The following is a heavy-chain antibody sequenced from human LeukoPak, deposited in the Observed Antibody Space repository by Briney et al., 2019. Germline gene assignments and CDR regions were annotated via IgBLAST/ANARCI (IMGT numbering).Heavy chain of an antibody. J-gene: IGHJ5*02. D-gene: IGHD3-3*01. Sequence: ASVKVSCKASGYTFTGYYMHWVRQAPGQGLEWMVWINPNSGGTNYAQKFQGRVTMTRDTSISTAYMELSRLRSDDTAVYYCARTYYDFWSGSTCDPWGQGTLVTVSS. V-gene: IGHV1-2*02. CDR1: GYTFTGYY. CDR3: ARTYYDFWSGSTCDP. CDR2: INPNSGGT.